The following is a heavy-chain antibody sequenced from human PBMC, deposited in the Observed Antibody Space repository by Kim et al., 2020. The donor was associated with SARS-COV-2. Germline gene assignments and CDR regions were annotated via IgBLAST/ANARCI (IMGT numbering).Heavy chain of an antibody. D-gene: IGHD1-26*01. CDR3: AREDEMWELPQYYFDY. V-gene: IGHV3-48*02. J-gene: IGHJ4*02. CDR2: ISSSSSTI. CDR1: GFTFSSYS. Sequence: GGSLRLSCAASGFTFSSYSMNWVRQAPGKGLEWVSYISSSSSTIYYADSVKGRFTISRDNAKNSLYLQMNSLRDEDTAVYYCAREDEMWELPQYYFDYWGQGTLVPVSS.